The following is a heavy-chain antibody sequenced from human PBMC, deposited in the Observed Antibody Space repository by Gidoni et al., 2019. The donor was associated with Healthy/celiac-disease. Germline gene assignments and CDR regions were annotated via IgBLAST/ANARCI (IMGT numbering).Heavy chain of an antibody. CDR2: MSSSSSTI. CDR1: DCTFSTYS. V-gene: IGHV3-48*01. CDR3: ARDGAVAAHDY. Sequence: VPLVESGGGSIHPRRSLRLSCAAFDCTFSTYSINWVRQAPGKVLEWVAYMSSSSSTIYYADSVKGRFTISRDNAKNSLYLQRNSLRAEDTAVYYCARDGAVAAHDYWGQGTLVTVSS. D-gene: IGHD6-19*01. J-gene: IGHJ4*02.